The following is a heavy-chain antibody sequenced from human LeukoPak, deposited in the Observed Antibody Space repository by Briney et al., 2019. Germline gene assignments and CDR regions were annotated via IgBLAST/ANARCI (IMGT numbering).Heavy chain of an antibody. Sequence: PGGSLRLSCAASGFSFNNYVMSWVRQAPGKGLEWVSGLSAGGDNKYYAESVKGRFTISRDNSKNTLPLQMNSLRAEDTAVYYCARAVSGGIFDYWGQGILVTVSS. CDR1: GFSFNNYV. V-gene: IGHV3-23*01. D-gene: IGHD3-10*01. CDR2: LSAGGDNK. CDR3: ARAVSGGIFDY. J-gene: IGHJ4*02.